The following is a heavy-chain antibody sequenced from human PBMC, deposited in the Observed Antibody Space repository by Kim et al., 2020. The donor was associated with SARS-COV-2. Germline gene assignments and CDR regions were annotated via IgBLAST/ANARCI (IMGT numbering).Heavy chain of an antibody. J-gene: IGHJ4*02. CDR2: ISAYNGNT. D-gene: IGHD1-26*01. CDR1: GYTFTSYG. Sequence: ASVKVSCKASGYTFTSYGISWVRQAPGQGLEWMGWISAYNGNTNYAQKLQGRVTMTTDTSTSTAYMELRSLRSDDTAVYYCARAPLGIVGAPRYYFDYWGQGTLVTVSS. V-gene: IGHV1-18*04. CDR3: ARAPLGIVGAPRYYFDY.